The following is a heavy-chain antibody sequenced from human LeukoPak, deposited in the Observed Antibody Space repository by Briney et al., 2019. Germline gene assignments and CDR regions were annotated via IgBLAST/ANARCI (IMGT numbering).Heavy chain of an antibody. CDR2: ISGTGNSI. CDR1: GFTFNNYA. D-gene: IGHD2/OR15-2a*01. V-gene: IGHV3-23*01. J-gene: IGHJ4*02. Sequence: PGGSLRLSCAASGFTFNNYAMISVRQAPGKGLEWVSLISGTGNSIYYADSVKGRFTISRDNSKNTLFLQMNSLRAEDTAVYYCVKEPGNISAGYWGQGTLVTVSS. CDR3: VKEPGNISAGY.